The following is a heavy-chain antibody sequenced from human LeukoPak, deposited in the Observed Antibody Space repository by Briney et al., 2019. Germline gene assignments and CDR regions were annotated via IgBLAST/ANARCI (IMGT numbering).Heavy chain of an antibody. CDR3: ARALWSGYYTPFDFDY. J-gene: IGHJ4*02. V-gene: IGHV4-39*07. CDR2: IYYSGST. D-gene: IGHD3-3*01. CDR1: GGSISSSSYY. Sequence: PSETLSLTCTVSGGSISSSSYYWGWIRQPPGKGLEWIGSIYYSGSTYYNPSLKSRVTISVDTSKNQFSLKLSSVTAADTAVYYCARALWSGYYTPFDFDYWGQGTLVTVSS.